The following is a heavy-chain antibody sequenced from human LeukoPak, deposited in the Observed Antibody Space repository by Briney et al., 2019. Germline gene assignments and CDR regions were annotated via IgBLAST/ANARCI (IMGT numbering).Heavy chain of an antibody. CDR1: GFTFSSYT. V-gene: IGHV3-21*01. D-gene: IGHD5-18*01. CDR3: ARDWSYGFNY. J-gene: IGHJ4*02. Sequence: GGSLRLSCAASGFTFSSYTMNWVRQAPGKGLEWLSSISGSSTYIYHAESVKGRFTISRDNAKNSLYLQMNSLRAEDTAVYYCARDWSYGFNYWGQGTLVTVSS. CDR2: ISGSSTYI.